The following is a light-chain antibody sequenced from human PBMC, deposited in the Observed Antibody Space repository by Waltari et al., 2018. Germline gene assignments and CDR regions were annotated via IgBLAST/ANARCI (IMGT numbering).Light chain of an antibody. CDR2: GAS. V-gene: IGKV3-11*01. J-gene: IGKJ5*01. CDR3: HQRSNWPIT. CDR1: QSVSSY. Sequence: EIVLTQSPATLSLSPGKKATLPCRASQSVSSYLVWYQQKPGQTPRLLIYGASNRATGIPARFSGSGSGTDFTLTISSLESEDFAVYYCHQRSNWPITFGQGTRLEIK.